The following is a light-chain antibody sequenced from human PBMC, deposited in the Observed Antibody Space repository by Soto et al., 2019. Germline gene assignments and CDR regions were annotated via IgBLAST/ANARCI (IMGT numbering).Light chain of an antibody. Sequence: EIVLTQSPATLSLSPGERATLSCRASQSVSSYLAWYQQKPGQAPRLLIYDASNRATAIPARFSGSGSGTDFTLTSSSLEPEDFAVYYCQQRSNWPPVITFGQGTRLEIK. CDR3: QQRSNWPPVIT. CDR2: DAS. J-gene: IGKJ5*01. V-gene: IGKV3-11*01. CDR1: QSVSSY.